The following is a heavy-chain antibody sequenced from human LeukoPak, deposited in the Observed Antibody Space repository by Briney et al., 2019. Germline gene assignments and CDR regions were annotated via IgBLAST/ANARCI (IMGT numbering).Heavy chain of an antibody. CDR3: ARGLGDYRVADNWFDP. CDR1: GYTFTSYG. Sequence: ASVKVSCKASGYTFTSYGISWVRQAPGQGLEWMGWISAYNGNTNYAQKLQGRVTMTTDTSTSTAYMELRSLRSDDTAVYYCARGLGDYRVADNWFDPWGQGTLVTVSS. CDR2: ISAYNGNT. V-gene: IGHV1-18*01. J-gene: IGHJ5*02. D-gene: IGHD4-17*01.